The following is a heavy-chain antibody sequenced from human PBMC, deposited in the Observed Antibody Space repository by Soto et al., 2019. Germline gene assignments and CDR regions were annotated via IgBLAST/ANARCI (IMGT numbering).Heavy chain of an antibody. CDR2: VSGSGGST. V-gene: IGHV3-23*01. CDR1: GFTFSSYA. CDR3: AKVVSPVDY. D-gene: IGHD1-26*01. J-gene: IGHJ4*02. Sequence: EVQLLESGGGLVQPGASLRLSCAASGFTFSSYAMSWVRQAPGKGLEWVSGVSGSGGSTYYADSVKGRFTISRDNSKNTLYLQMSSLRAEDTAVYYCAKVVSPVDYWGQGTLVTVSS.